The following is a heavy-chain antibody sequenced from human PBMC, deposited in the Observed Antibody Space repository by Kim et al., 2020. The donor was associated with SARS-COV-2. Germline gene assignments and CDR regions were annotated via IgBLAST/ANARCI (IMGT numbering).Heavy chain of an antibody. V-gene: IGHV3-7*01. Sequence: KYYVDSVKVRFTISRDNAKNSLYLQMNSLRAEDTAVYYCARVNYGDYADYWGQGTLVTVSS. J-gene: IGHJ4*02. CDR2: K. D-gene: IGHD4-17*01. CDR3: ARVNYGDYADY.